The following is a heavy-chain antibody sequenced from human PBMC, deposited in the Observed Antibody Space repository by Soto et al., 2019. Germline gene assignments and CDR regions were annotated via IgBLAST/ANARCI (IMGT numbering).Heavy chain of an antibody. V-gene: IGHV3-30*03. Sequence: LRLSCAASGFTFNSYGMHWVRQGPGNGLEWVAFISYDSTKTYYADSVKGRFTISRDNSSSALYVQMNSLTGEDTAVYYCARTRSAWSDFHYYSLDVWGQGTTVTVSS. D-gene: IGHD1-26*01. CDR2: ISYDSTKT. J-gene: IGHJ6*02. CDR3: ARTRSAWSDFHYYSLDV. CDR1: GFTFNSYG.